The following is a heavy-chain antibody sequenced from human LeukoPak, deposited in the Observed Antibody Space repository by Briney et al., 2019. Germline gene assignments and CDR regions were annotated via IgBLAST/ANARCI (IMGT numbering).Heavy chain of an antibody. CDR2: IYDRGST. D-gene: IGHD1-26*01. Sequence: SETLSLTCTVTGASISSHYWCWIRQTPGTGLEWIGHIYDRGSTTYNPSLKSRVSISVDTSRNQFSLNLRSVTAADTAVYYCAKIEVGRFDPWGQGTLVTVSS. V-gene: IGHV4-59*11. CDR1: GASISSHY. J-gene: IGHJ5*02. CDR3: AKIEVGRFDP.